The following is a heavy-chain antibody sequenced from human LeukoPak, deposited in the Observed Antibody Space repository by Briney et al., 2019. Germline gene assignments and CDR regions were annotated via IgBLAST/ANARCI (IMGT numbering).Heavy chain of an antibody. CDR3: ARQAVGGRVGTTIDH. Sequence: SETLSLTCTVSGGSISSSAYYWGWIRQPQGKGLDWIGNIYNSGYANYSPSLKSRVTISVDTSKNQFSLKLSSVTAADTAVYYCARQAVGGRVGTTIDHWGQGTLVTVSA. J-gene: IGHJ4*02. CDR2: IYNSGYA. D-gene: IGHD1-26*01. CDR1: GGSISSSAYY. V-gene: IGHV4-39*01.